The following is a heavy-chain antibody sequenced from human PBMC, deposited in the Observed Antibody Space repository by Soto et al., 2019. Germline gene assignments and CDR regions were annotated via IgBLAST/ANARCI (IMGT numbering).Heavy chain of an antibody. V-gene: IGHV3-30*04. CDR1: GFTFSSYA. J-gene: IGHJ4*02. CDR3: ARDNGIWLFDY. Sequence: GESLKISCAASGFTFSSYAMHWVRQAPGKGLEWVAVISYDGSNKYYADSVKGRFTISRDNSKNTLYLQMNSLRAEDTAVYYCARDNGIWLFDYWGQGTLVTVSS. CDR2: ISYDGSNK. D-gene: IGHD2-8*01.